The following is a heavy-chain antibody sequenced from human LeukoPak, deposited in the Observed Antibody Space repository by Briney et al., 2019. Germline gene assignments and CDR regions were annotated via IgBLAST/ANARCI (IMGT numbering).Heavy chain of an antibody. Sequence: ASVKVSCKASGYTFTGYYMHWVRQAPGQGLEWMGWINPNSGGTNYAQKFQGRVTMTRDTSISTAYMELSRLRSDDTAVYYCARGDSSSWYGPLFGYWGQGTLVTVSS. J-gene: IGHJ4*02. CDR1: GYTFTGYY. CDR3: ARGDSSSWYGPLFGY. CDR2: INPNSGGT. D-gene: IGHD6-13*01. V-gene: IGHV1-2*02.